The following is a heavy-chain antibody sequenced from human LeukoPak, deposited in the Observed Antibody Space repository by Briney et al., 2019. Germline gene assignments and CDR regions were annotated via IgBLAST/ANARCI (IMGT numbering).Heavy chain of an antibody. J-gene: IGHJ4*02. CDR2: IIPIFGTA. Sequence: SVKVSCKASGGTFSSYAISWVRQAPGQGLEWMGGIIPIFGTANYAQKFQGRVTITADESTSTAFMELSSLRSEDTAVYYCAGGIAAAGSSDYWGQGTLVTVSS. CDR3: AGGIAAAGSSDY. D-gene: IGHD6-13*01. V-gene: IGHV1-69*01. CDR1: GGTFSSYA.